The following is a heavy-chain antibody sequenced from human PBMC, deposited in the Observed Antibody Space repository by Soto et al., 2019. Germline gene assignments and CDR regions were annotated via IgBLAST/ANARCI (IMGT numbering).Heavy chain of an antibody. CDR1: GFTADDYA. V-gene: IGHV3-9*02. J-gene: IGHJ4*02. CDR2: ISSNSDTI. Sequence: EVQLVESGGGLVQPGRSLRLSCVASGFTADDYAMHWVRQAPGKGLEWVSGISSNSDTIDYADSVKGRFTISRDNAKNSLFLQMNSLRAEDRAVYYCAKEMKWGGMTTIHYFDSWGQGTLVTVSS. D-gene: IGHD4-17*01. CDR3: AKEMKWGGMTTIHYFDS.